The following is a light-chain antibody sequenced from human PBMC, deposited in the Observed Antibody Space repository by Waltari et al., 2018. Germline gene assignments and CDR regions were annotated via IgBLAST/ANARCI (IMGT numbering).Light chain of an antibody. Sequence: DIQMTQSPSSLSASVGYRVTITCRASQSISSYLNWYQQKPGKAPKLLIYAASSLQSGVPSRFSGSGSGTDFTLTISSLQPEDFATYYCQQSYSTLALTFGGGTKVEIK. J-gene: IGKJ4*01. CDR2: AAS. CDR3: QQSYSTLALT. CDR1: QSISSY. V-gene: IGKV1-39*01.